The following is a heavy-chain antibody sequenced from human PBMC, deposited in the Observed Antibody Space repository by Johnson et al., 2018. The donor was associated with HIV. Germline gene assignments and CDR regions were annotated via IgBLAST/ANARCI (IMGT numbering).Heavy chain of an antibody. J-gene: IGHJ3*02. Sequence: QVQLVESGGGAVRPGGSLRISCAASGFTFDDYGMSWVRQAPGKGLEWVAVISYDGSNKYYADSVKGRFTISRDNSKNTLYLQMNSLRAEETAVYYCAKRVPSKQLVDAFDIWGQGTMVTVSS. V-gene: IGHV3-30*18. D-gene: IGHD6-6*01. CDR2: ISYDGSNK. CDR1: GFTFDDYG. CDR3: AKRVPSKQLVDAFDI.